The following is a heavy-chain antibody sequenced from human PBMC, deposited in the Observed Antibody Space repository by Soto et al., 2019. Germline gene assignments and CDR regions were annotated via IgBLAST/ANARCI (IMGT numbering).Heavy chain of an antibody. CDR3: ARDRSTYGGGGTGEVKENWFDP. J-gene: IGHJ5*02. V-gene: IGHV4-59*01. CDR1: GVSISRYY. CDR2: AYYSGDT. D-gene: IGHD2-8*01. Sequence: PSETLSLTCSVSGVSISRYYWSWIRTPPGKGLEWIGYAYYSGDTGYNPSLQSRVTMAVDTSKNQVSLKLTSVTAADTAVYYCARDRSTYGGGGTGEVKENWFDPWGQGALVTVSS.